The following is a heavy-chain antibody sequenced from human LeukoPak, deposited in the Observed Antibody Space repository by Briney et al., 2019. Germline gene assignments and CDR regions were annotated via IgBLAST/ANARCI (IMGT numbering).Heavy chain of an antibody. CDR1: GYTFSSYG. CDR2: ISHYNGNT. V-gene: IGHV1-18*01. J-gene: IGHJ4*02. Sequence: ASLKVSCEASGYTFSSYGMSWVRQAPGKGLEWMGEISHYNGNTNDAHTFQGRVTITADTSTNTHYMELRSLRSDDTAVYYCATGQWDSYDSSGYYFDYWGQGTLVTVSS. D-gene: IGHD3-22*01. CDR3: ATGQWDSYDSSGYYFDY.